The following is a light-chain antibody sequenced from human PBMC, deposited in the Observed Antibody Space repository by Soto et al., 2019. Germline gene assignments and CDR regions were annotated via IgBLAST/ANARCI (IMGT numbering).Light chain of an antibody. CDR2: DVS. J-gene: IGLJ7*01. V-gene: IGLV2-8*01. CDR3: SSYAMSNTYV. Sequence: QSALTQPPSASGSPGQSVTISCTGTSSDIGAYNFVSWFQQQPGRAPRRIIYDVSQRPSGVPDRFSGSKSGNTASLTVSGLQAEDEADYYCSSYAMSNTYVFGTGTQLTVL. CDR1: SSDIGAYNF.